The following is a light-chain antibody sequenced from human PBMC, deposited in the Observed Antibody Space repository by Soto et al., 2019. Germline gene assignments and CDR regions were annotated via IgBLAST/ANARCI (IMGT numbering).Light chain of an antibody. J-gene: IGLJ1*01. Sequence: QSVLTQPPSVSAAPGQKITISCSGTSSNIENYYVSWYHQLPGTAPQLLIYDNIKRPSGIPDRFSGSKSGTSATLAITGLQTGDEGDYSCGAWDSSLNVYVFGGGPKVTVL. CDR1: SSNIENYY. CDR3: GAWDSSLNVYV. V-gene: IGLV1-51*01. CDR2: DNI.